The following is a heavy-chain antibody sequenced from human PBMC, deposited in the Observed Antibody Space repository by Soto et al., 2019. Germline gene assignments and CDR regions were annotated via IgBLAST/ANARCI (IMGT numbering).Heavy chain of an antibody. V-gene: IGHV1-8*01. J-gene: IGHJ6*02. CDR3: ASADVLTGYYREGYYYYYYGMDV. Sequence: QVHLVQSGAEVKKPGASVKVSCKASGNTFTKYDVNWVRQATGRGLEWMGWTNPNSGKAGYAQRFQGRVTMTWNSSISTAYMDLSSLRSEDTAVYYCASADVLTGYYREGYYYYYYGMDVWGQGTSVTVSS. CDR2: TNPNSGKA. CDR1: GNTFTKYD. D-gene: IGHD3-9*01.